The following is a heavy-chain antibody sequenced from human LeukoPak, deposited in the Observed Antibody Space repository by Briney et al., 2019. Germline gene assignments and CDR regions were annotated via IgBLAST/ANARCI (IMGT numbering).Heavy chain of an antibody. CDR3: ARQWYGSNVIFDY. V-gene: IGHV4-59*08. D-gene: IGHD4-23*01. CDR2: IYNSGST. J-gene: IGHJ4*02. Sequence: SETLSLTCTVSGGSMFSYYWSWIRQPPGKGLEWIGYIYNSGSTHYNPSLKSRVSISVDTSKNQFSLKLGSVTAADTAVYYCARQWYGSNVIFDYWGQGTLVSVSS. CDR1: GGSMFSYY.